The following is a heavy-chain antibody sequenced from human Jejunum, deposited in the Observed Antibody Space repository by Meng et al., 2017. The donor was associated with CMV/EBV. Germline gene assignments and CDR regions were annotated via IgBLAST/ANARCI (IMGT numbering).Heavy chain of an antibody. CDR2: VCYSGTS. D-gene: IGHD3-10*01. Sequence: VAVDSFMSSYWSWLRQCPERGLEWIVYVCYSGTSYYNPSLKSRVTVSLDMSTSQFSLTLTSVTAADTAVYFCARDRGGLGKYFDYWGQGSLVTVSS. CDR3: ARDRGGLGKYFDY. V-gene: IGHV4-59*01. CDR1: VDSFMSSY. J-gene: IGHJ4*02.